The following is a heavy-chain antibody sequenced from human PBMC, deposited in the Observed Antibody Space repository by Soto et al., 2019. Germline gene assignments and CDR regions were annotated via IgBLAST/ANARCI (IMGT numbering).Heavy chain of an antibody. CDR1: GFTLSSYP. D-gene: IGHD3-3*01. CDR2: SVASGRIT. CDR3: AKNSAVTIMVGYDY. J-gene: IGHJ4*02. Sequence: EVQLLESGGRLAQPGGSLRLSCAASGFTLSSYPRSWVRQAPRQWLEWVSGSVASGRITYYADSVKGRFTISRDNYKKTLDLQMNSLRAEDTGVYYCAKNSAVTIMVGYDYLGQGTLGTFSS. V-gene: IGHV3-23*01.